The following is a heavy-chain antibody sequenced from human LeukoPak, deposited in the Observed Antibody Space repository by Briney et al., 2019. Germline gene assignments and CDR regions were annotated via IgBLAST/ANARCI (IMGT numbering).Heavy chain of an antibody. CDR1: GXTFSTYP. CDR2: ISYDGSNT. CDR3: AREDSSWHFDY. J-gene: IGHJ4*02. Sequence: GGSLRLSCAASGXTFSTYPVHWVRQAPGKGLEWVAVISYDGSNTYYADSVKGRFTISRDNSKNTLYVQMNSLRAEDTAVYYCAREDSSWHFDYWGQGTLVTVSS. V-gene: IGHV3-30-3*01. D-gene: IGHD6-13*01.